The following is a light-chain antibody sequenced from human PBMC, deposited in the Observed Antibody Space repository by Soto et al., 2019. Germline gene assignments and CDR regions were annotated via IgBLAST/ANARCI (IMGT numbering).Light chain of an antibody. J-gene: IGKJ1*01. CDR1: QSVSSSY. V-gene: IGKV3-20*01. CDR2: GAS. Sequence: IVLTQSPGTLSLSPGERSTLSCRASQSVSSSYLAWYQQKPGQAPRLLIYGASSRATGIPVRFSGSGSGTEFTLSISRLEPEDFAVYYCQQYGSSPTFGQGTKVEIK. CDR3: QQYGSSPT.